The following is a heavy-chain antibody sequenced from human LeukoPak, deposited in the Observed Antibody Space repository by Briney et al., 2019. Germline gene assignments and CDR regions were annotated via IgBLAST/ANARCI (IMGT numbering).Heavy chain of an antibody. V-gene: IGHV4-39*01. CDR2: ISYSGST. CDR1: GGSINSSSYY. CDR3: ARRVYSGSYNWYFDL. Sequence: SETLSLTCAVSGGSINSSSYYWGWIRQPPGKGLEWIGSISYSGSTYNNPSLKSRVTISVDTSKNQFSLKLSSVTAPDTAVYYCARRVYSGSYNWYFDLWGRGTLVTVSS. J-gene: IGHJ2*01. D-gene: IGHD1-26*01.